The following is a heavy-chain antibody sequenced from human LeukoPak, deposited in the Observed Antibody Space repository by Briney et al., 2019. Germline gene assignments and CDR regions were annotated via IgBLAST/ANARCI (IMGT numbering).Heavy chain of an antibody. CDR2: INHSGST. D-gene: IGHD6-13*01. CDR1: GGSFSGYY. J-gene: IGHJ6*03. CDR3: ARVVRLYYYYYYMDV. V-gene: IGHV4-34*01. Sequence: SETLSLTCAVYGGSFSGYYWSWIRQPPGKGLEWIGEINHSGSTNYNPSLKGRVTISVDTSKNQFSLKLSSVTAADTAVYYCARVVRLYYYYYYMDVWGKGTTVTVSS.